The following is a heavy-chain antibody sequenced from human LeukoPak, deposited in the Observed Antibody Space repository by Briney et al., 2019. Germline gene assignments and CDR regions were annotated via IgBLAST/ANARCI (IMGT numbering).Heavy chain of an antibody. J-gene: IGHJ5*02. Sequence: ASEKVSCKASGYTFTSYGISWVRQAPGQGLEWMGWISAYNGNTNYAQKLQGRVTMTTDTSTSTAYMELRSLRSDDTAVYYCARRQSQYDFWSGYYLSWFAPWGQGTLVTVSS. D-gene: IGHD3-3*01. CDR2: ISAYNGNT. CDR1: GYTFTSYG. V-gene: IGHV1-18*01. CDR3: ARRQSQYDFWSGYYLSWFAP.